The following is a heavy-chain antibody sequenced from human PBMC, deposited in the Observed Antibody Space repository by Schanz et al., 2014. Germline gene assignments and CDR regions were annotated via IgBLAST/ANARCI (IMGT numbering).Heavy chain of an antibody. J-gene: IGHJ4*02. CDR2: LYTGGST. V-gene: IGHV3-53*01. CDR3: ARSRGDVLLWFGEWDY. D-gene: IGHD3-10*01. CDR1: GFTVSTNY. Sequence: EVQLVESGGGLIQPGGSLRLSCAVSGFTVSTNYMTWVRQAPGKGLECVSVLYTGGSTFYAESVRGRFFISRDSSKNTLFLHMNSLRAEDTAVYYCARSRGDVLLWFGEWDYWGQGTLVTVSS.